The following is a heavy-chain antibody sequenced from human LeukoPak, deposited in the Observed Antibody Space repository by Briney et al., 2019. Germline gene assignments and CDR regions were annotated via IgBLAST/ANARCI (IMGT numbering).Heavy chain of an antibody. Sequence: GTLTLSCAASGVIFSSYAMHWVHQAPGPGPEFVWAISQNGGTTYYANSVKGRFTISRDNSKNTLYLQMGSLRPEDMAVYYCARWGCTNGVCYNDYWGQGTLVTVSS. V-gene: IGHV3-64*01. D-gene: IGHD2-8*01. J-gene: IGHJ4*02. CDR2: ISQNGGTT. CDR1: GVIFSSYA. CDR3: ARWGCTNGVCYNDY.